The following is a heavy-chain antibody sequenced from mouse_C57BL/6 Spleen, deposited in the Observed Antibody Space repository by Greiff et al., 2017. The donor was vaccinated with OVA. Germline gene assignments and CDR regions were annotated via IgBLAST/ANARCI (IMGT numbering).Heavy chain of an antibody. CDR1: GSTFSSYG. V-gene: IGHV5-6*01. CDR3: ARHIYYDYRYFDY. J-gene: IGHJ2*01. D-gene: IGHD2-4*01. CDR2: ISSGGSYT. Sequence: EVQLVESGGDLVKPGGSLKLSCAASGSTFSSYGMPWVRQTPDKRLEWVATISSGGSYTYYPDSVKGRFTISRDTTKNTLYLQMSSLKSEDTAMYYCARHIYYDYRYFDYWGHGTTLTVSS.